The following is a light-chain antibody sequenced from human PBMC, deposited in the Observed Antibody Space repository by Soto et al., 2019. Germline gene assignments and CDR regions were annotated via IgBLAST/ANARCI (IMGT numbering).Light chain of an antibody. V-gene: IGKV3-20*01. CDR3: QQYGSSPWT. CDR2: GAS. CDR1: QSVSSSY. Sequence: ELVLTQSAFRVXLSXGERATLTXXASQSVSSSYLAWYQQKPGQAPRLLIYGASSRATGIPDRFSGSGSGTDFTLTISRLEPEDFAVYYCQQYGSSPWTFGQGTKVDI. J-gene: IGKJ1*01.